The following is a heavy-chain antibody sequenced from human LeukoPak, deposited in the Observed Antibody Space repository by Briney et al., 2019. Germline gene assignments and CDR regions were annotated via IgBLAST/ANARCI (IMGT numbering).Heavy chain of an antibody. Sequence: SETLSLTCTVSGGSISSGGYYWSWIRQHPGKGLEWIGYIYYSGSTYHNPSLKSRVTISVDTSKNQFSLKLSSVTAADTAVYYCARSSRDDFWSGYHNWFDPWGQGTLVTVSS. CDR2: IYYSGST. CDR3: ARSSRDDFWSGYHNWFDP. CDR1: GGSISSGGYY. V-gene: IGHV4-31*03. D-gene: IGHD3-3*01. J-gene: IGHJ5*02.